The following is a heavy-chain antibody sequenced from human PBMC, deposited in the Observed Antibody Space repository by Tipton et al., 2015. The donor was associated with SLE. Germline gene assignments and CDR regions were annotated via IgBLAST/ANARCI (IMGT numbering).Heavy chain of an antibody. D-gene: IGHD3-3*01. Sequence: SLRLSCVASGFTFSNHGMHWVRQTPGKGLEWLATIWYDGSDKHYADSVKGRFTISRDNSKNTLYLQMSSLRAEDTAVYYCAKDRVIYAFWSGYGPEGYHYYYGMDVWGQGTTVTVSS. CDR2: IWYDGSDK. CDR3: AKDRVIYAFWSGYGPEGYHYYYGMDV. CDR1: GFTFSNHG. V-gene: IGHV3-33*06. J-gene: IGHJ6*02.